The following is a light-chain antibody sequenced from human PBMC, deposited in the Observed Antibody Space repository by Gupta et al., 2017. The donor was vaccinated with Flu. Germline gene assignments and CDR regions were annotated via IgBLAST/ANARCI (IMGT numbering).Light chain of an antibody. CDR2: AAS. V-gene: IGKV1-8*01. J-gene: IGKJ4*01. CDR3: HQYFSFPRT. CDR1: KDISGF. Sequence: GDRVTITCRPSKDISGFLAWYQQKPGKAPKLLMYAASTLQSGVPSRFSGNRSGTDFTLIISSLQAEDFATYYCHQYFSFPRTFGGGTKVEI.